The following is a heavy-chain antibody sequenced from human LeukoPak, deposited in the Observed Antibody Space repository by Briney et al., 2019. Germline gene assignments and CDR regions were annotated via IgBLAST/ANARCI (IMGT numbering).Heavy chain of an antibody. J-gene: IGHJ5*02. CDR2: INHSGST. CDR1: GGSFSGYY. V-gene: IGHV4-34*01. Sequence: SETLSLTCAVYGGSFSGYYWSWIRQPPGKGLEWIGEINHSGSTNYNPSLKSRVTISVDTPKNQFSLKLSSVTAADTAVYYCARDRIYCTNGVCRYNWFDPWGQGTLVTVSS. D-gene: IGHD2-8*01. CDR3: ARDRIYCTNGVCRYNWFDP.